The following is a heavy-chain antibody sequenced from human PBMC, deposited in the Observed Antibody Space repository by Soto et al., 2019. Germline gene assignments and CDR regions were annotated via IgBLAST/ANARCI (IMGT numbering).Heavy chain of an antibody. CDR1: GFTFSSYW. J-gene: IGHJ4*02. CDR2: INTDGGAK. CDR3: ARSSPLEAHGR. V-gene: IGHV3-7*04. D-gene: IGHD6-6*01. Sequence: EVRLVDSGGGLVQPGGSQRLSFTASGFTFSSYWVSWVRQAPGKGLEWVANINTDGGAKYYVDSVKGLFTISRDNAKNSLYLQMNSLRAEDTAVYDCARSSPLEAHGRWGQGTLVSVSS.